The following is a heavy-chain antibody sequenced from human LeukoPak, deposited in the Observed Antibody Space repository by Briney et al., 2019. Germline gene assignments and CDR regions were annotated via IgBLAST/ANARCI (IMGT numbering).Heavy chain of an antibody. CDR2: ISSSSSYT. Sequence: AGGSLRLSCAASGFTFSDYYMSWIRQAPGKGLEWVSYISSSSSYTNYADSVKGRFTISRDNAKNSLYLQMSSLRAEDTAVYYCARDRYAYGSGSYFDYWGQGTLVTVSS. D-gene: IGHD3-10*01. CDR1: GFTFSDYY. CDR3: ARDRYAYGSGSYFDY. J-gene: IGHJ4*02. V-gene: IGHV3-11*06.